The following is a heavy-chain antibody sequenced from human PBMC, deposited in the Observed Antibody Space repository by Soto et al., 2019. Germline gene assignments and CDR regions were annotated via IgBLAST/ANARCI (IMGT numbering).Heavy chain of an antibody. J-gene: IGHJ4*02. D-gene: IGHD5-18*01. CDR1: GYNFTTYW. V-gene: IGHV5-51*01. CDR2: IYPGDSDN. CDR3: ARHLPLSGLIQLWPDY. Sequence: EVQLVQSGAEVKKPGESLKISCKASGYNFTTYWIGWVRQMPGKGLEWMGIIYPGDSDNRYGPSFQGQVTLSADKSIPTAYLQWSSLKASDTAMYYCARHLPLSGLIQLWPDYWGQGTLVTVSS.